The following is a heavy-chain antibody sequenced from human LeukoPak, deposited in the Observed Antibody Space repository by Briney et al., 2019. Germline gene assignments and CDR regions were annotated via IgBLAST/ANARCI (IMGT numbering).Heavy chain of an antibody. D-gene: IGHD3-22*01. CDR1: GFTLTSYA. V-gene: IGHV3-23*01. CDR2: IIGSVHST. Sequence: GESLRLSCAASGFTLTSYAMSWVRQAPGKGLEWVSAIIGSVHSTYYADSVKGRFTISRDNSKDTLYLQMNSLRAEDKAVYYCAKHSYDSSGYYSIDYWGQGTLVTVFS. J-gene: IGHJ4*02. CDR3: AKHSYDSSGYYSIDY.